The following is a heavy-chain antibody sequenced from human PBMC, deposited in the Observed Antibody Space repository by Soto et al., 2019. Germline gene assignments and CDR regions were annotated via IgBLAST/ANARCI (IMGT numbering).Heavy chain of an antibody. Sequence: QVQLVESGGGVGQPGRSLRLSCAASGFTFSYHALNWVRQAPGKGLARVAVISYDGDNKYIAESVKGRFTISRDNSKNTVSLQMNSLRTEDTAMYFCARGTTTSAFSAMDVWGQGTTVTVSS. V-gene: IGHV3-30-3*01. J-gene: IGHJ6*02. CDR1: GFTFSYHA. CDR2: ISYDGDNK. D-gene: IGHD1-1*01. CDR3: ARGTTTSAFSAMDV.